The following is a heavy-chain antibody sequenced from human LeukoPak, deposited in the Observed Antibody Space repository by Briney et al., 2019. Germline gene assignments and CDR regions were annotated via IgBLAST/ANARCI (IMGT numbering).Heavy chain of an antibody. V-gene: IGHV3-49*04. D-gene: IGHD3-10*01. CDR3: TRGVEYGSGSYYQTNYYYYMDV. J-gene: IGHJ6*03. CDR1: GFTFSSYA. CDR2: IRSKAYGGTT. Sequence: PGGSLRLSCAASGFTFSSYAMSWVRQAPGKGLEWVGFIRSKAYGGTTEYAASVKGRFTISRDDSKSIAYLQMNSLKTEDTAVYYCTRGVEYGSGSYYQTNYYYYMDVWGKGTTVTVSS.